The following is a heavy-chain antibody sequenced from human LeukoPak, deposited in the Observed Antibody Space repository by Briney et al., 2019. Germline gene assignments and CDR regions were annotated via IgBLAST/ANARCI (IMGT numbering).Heavy chain of an antibody. D-gene: IGHD3-22*01. CDR3: ARGREDYYDSSGYPDWYFDL. V-gene: IGHV4-59*01. CDR1: GASINSYY. CDR2: IYYNRST. Sequence: SETLSLTCSVSGASINSYYWSWIRQPPGKGLEWIGNIYYNRSTSYHPSLKSRVTISVDTSTNQFSLKLSSVTAADTAVYYCARGREDYYDSSGYPDWYFDLWXXXTLVTXSS. J-gene: IGHJ2*01.